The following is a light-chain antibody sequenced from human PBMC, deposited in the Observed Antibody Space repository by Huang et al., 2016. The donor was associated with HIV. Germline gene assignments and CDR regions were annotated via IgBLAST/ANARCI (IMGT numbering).Light chain of an antibody. V-gene: IGKV3-15*01. CDR1: RSVSTN. CDR2: GSS. J-gene: IGKJ4*01. Sequence: EIVMTQSPATLSVSPGQRVTLSCRANRSVSTNLAWYQQRHGQAPRLLIYGSSTSAPGIPARFSGSGSGTDFSLTISSLQSEDFALYYCHQYNNWLLSFGGGTRV. CDR3: HQYNNWLLS.